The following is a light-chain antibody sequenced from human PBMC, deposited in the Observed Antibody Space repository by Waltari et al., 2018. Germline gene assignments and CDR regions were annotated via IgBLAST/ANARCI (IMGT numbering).Light chain of an antibody. Sequence: SYVLTQPPSVSVAPGETTRITCWGTSNGGKAVNWYQQKPGQAPVLVIYYDRDRPSGIPERFSGSNYGNTATLTISRVEAGDEADYYCQVSDSSSDLVVFGGGTKLTVL. V-gene: IGLV3-21*04. CDR2: YDR. CDR3: QVSDSSSDLVV. CDR1: SNGGKA. J-gene: IGLJ2*01.